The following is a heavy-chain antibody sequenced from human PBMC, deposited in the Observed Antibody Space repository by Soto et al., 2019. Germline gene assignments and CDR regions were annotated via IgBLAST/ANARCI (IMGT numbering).Heavy chain of an antibody. V-gene: IGHV3-23*01. CDR3: AKSYGDHYYYYGMNV. J-gene: IGHJ6*02. CDR2: IRGSGGSA. D-gene: IGHD4-17*01. Sequence: PGGSLRLSCAASGITFSSYAMTWVRQAAGKGLEWASTIRGSGGSAYYADSVKGRFTISRDNDKNTLYLQMNSLRAEDTAVYYCAKSYGDHYYYYGMNVWGQGTTVTVSS. CDR1: GITFSSYA.